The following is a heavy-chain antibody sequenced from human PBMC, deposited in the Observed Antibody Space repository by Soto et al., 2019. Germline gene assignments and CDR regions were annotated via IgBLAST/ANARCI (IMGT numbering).Heavy chain of an antibody. CDR2: IIPIFGTA. Sequence: SVKVSCKASGDTFTSYAISWVRQAPGQGLEWMGRIIPIFGTANYAQKFQGRVTITTDKSTSTAYMELSSLRSEDTAVYYCARGAPAIVVGTAGRFDYWGQGTLVTVSS. CDR3: ARGAPAIVVGTAGRFDY. V-gene: IGHV1-69*05. J-gene: IGHJ4*02. CDR1: GDTFTSYA. D-gene: IGHD2-21*02.